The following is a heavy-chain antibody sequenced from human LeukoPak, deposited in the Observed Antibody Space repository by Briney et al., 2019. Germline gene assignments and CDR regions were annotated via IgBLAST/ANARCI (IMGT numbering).Heavy chain of an antibody. CDR1: GGSISSYY. Sequence: SETLSLTCTVSGGSISSYYWSWIRQPPGKGLEWIGYIYYSGSTIYNPSLKSRVTISVDTSKNQFSLKLSSVTAADTAVYYCARDVYYDSSGYYYNAFDIWGQGTMVTVSS. D-gene: IGHD3-22*01. V-gene: IGHV4-59*01. CDR3: ARDVYYDSSGYYYNAFDI. CDR2: IYYSGST. J-gene: IGHJ3*02.